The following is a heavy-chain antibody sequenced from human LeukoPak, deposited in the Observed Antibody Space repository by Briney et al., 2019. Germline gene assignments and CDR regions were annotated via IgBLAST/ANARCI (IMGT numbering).Heavy chain of an antibody. CDR2: TYTSGST. J-gene: IGHJ4*02. CDR1: GGSISSGSYY. Sequence: PSETLSLTXTVSGGSISSGSYYWSWIRQPAGKGLQWIGRTYTSGSTNYNPSLKSRVTISVDTSKNQFSLKLSSVTAADTAVYYCARDLQGYGSSGYLDYWGQGTLVTVSS. D-gene: IGHD3-22*01. CDR3: ARDLQGYGSSGYLDY. V-gene: IGHV4-61*02.